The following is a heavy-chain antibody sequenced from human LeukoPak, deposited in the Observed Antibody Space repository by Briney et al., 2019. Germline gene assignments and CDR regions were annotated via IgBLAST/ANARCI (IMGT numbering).Heavy chain of an antibody. CDR1: GGSFSDYY. CDR3: ASPTMVTAIPS. D-gene: IGHD2-21*02. V-gene: IGHV4-34*01. J-gene: IGHJ4*02. CDR2: ITHTGST. Sequence: SETLSLTCAVYGGSFSDYYWSWIRQSPGKGLEWIGEITHTGSTNYNPSLKSRVTISVDTSKNQFSLKLSSVTAADTAVYYCASPTMVTAIPSWGQGTLVTVSS.